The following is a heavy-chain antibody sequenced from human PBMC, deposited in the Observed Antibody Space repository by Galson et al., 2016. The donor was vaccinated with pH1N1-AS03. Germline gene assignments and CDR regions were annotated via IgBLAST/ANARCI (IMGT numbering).Heavy chain of an antibody. V-gene: IGHV3-30*03. Sequence: SLRLSCAASGFTFSDSGMHWVRQPPGKGLEWVAVISKDARGKFYADSVKGRFTISRDNSNNTVYLHMNSLRTEDTAVYYCARTFPGRVVVVAAAMQEGPDYWGQGTL. J-gene: IGHJ4*02. CDR3: ARTFPGRVVVVAAAMQEGPDY. CDR2: ISKDARGK. D-gene: IGHD2-2*01. CDR1: GFTFSDSG.